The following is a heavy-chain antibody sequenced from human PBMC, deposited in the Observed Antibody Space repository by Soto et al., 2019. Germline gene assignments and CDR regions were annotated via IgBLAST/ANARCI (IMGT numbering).Heavy chain of an antibody. D-gene: IGHD3-10*01. J-gene: IGHJ4*02. CDR2: IKGDGSEK. CDR1: GFTFSRYW. V-gene: IGHV3-7*01. Sequence: GGSLRLSCAASGFTFSRYWMSWVRQAPGKGLEWVANIKGDGSEKYYVDSVKGRFTISRDNAKNSLYLQMNSLRAEDTAVYYCARERYYYGSGDYWGRGTLVTVSS. CDR3: ARERYYYGSGDY.